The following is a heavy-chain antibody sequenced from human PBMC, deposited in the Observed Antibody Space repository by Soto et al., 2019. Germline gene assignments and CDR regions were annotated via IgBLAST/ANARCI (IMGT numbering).Heavy chain of an antibody. CDR3: AREYTYGSTFFDC. J-gene: IGHJ4*02. Sequence: ASETLSLPWTVSGGSISSAGYYWSWIRQHPGKGLKWIGYISHSGSTYYNPALKSRVIISVDTSKNQFSLSLTSVTAADTAVYYGAREYTYGSTFFDCWGQGALVPVSS. D-gene: IGHD2-2*02. CDR2: ISHSGST. CDR1: GGSISSAGYY. V-gene: IGHV4-31*02.